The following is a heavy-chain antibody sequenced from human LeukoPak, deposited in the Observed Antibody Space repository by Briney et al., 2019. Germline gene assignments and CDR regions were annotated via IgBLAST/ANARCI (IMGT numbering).Heavy chain of an antibody. D-gene: IGHD3-22*01. CDR1: GFTFSSYW. Sequence: GGSLRLSCAASGFTFSSYWMSWVRQAPGKGLEWLANIKQDGSEKYYVDSVKGRFTISRDNAKNSLYLQMNSLRAEDTAVYYCARRVVVNPVVFDYWGQGTLVTVSS. V-gene: IGHV3-7*01. CDR3: ARRVVVNPVVFDY. CDR2: IKQDGSEK. J-gene: IGHJ4*02.